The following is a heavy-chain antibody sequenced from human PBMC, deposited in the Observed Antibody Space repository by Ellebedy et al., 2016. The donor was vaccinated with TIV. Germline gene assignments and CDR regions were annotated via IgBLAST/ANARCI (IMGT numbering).Heavy chain of an antibody. CDR3: ARERATIKPSNYWYFDL. J-gene: IGHJ2*01. CDR2: IYNSGSN. Sequence: MPSETLSLTCTVYGGSISSYYWSWIRQRPGKGLEWIGHIYNSGSNNYNPSLKSRVTISVDTSENPFSLKLRSVTAADTAVYYCARERATIKPSNYWYFDLWGRGTLVTASS. V-gene: IGHV4-59*08. CDR1: GGSISSYY. D-gene: IGHD5-24*01.